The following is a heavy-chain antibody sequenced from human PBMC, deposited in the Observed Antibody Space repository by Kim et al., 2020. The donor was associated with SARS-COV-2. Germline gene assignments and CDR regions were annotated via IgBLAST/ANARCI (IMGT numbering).Heavy chain of an antibody. J-gene: IGHJ6*01. D-gene: IGHD2-21*01. V-gene: IGHV3-66*01. CDR1: GFIVSSNY. CDR2: IYSGGST. CDR3: AREAPHSGEDCCGHYY. Sequence: GGSLRLSCAASGFIVSSNYMSWVRHAPGKGLEWVSVIYSGGSTYYADSVQERFTISRENSTNMLNFHMIIWRAADTSGYSCAREAPHSGEDCCGHYY.